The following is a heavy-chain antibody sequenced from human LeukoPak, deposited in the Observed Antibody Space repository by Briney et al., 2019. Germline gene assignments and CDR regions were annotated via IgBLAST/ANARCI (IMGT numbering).Heavy chain of an antibody. CDR2: INHSGST. V-gene: IGHV4-34*01. D-gene: IGHD6-13*01. Sequence: PSETLSLTCAVYGGSFSGYYWSWIRQPPGKGLEWIGEINHSGSTNYNPSLKSRVTISVDTSKNQFSLKLSSVTAADTAVYYCARVVTAAGGIGGPWGQGTLVTVSS. J-gene: IGHJ5*02. CDR1: GGSFSGYY. CDR3: ARVVTAAGGIGGP.